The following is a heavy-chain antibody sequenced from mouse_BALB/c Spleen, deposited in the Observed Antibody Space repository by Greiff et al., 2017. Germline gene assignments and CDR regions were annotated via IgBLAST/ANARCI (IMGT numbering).Heavy chain of an antibody. Sequence: EVQGVESGGGLVQPGGSLKLSCAASGFTFSSYTMSWVRQTPEKRLEWVAYISNGGGSTYYPDTVKGRFTISRDNPKNTLFLQMTSLRSEDTAMYYCARSHYGSSPFAYWGQGTLVTVSA. D-gene: IGHD1-1*01. CDR3: ARSHYGSSPFAY. V-gene: IGHV5-12-2*01. CDR1: GFTFSSYT. CDR2: ISNGGGST. J-gene: IGHJ3*01.